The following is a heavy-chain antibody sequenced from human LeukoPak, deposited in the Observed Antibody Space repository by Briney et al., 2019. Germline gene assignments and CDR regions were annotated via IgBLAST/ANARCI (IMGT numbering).Heavy chain of an antibody. CDR3: AINGGGDSGYGNFDY. V-gene: IGHV3-9*01. CDR2: INWNSDSI. J-gene: IGHJ4*02. D-gene: IGHD5-12*01. CDR1: GFTFDDYA. Sequence: GGSLRLSCVVSGFTFDDYAMHWVRQVPGKGLEWVSGINWNSDSIGYADSVKGRFTTSRDNAKNSLYLQMNSLRAEDTAFYYCAINGGGDSGYGNFDYWGQGTLVTVSS.